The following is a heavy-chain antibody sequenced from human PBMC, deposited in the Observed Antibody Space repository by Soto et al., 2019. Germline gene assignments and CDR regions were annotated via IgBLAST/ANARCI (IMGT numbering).Heavy chain of an antibody. CDR3: AKCITALGPIDY. V-gene: IGHV4-59*12. Sequence: SETLSLTCTVSGGSISSYYWSWIRQPPGKGLEWIVYIYYSGSTNYNPSLKSRVTISVDKSKNQFSLKLSSVTAADTAVYYCAKCITALGPIDYWGQGTLVTVSS. J-gene: IGHJ4*02. CDR1: GGSISSYY. D-gene: IGHD6-6*01. CDR2: IYYSGST.